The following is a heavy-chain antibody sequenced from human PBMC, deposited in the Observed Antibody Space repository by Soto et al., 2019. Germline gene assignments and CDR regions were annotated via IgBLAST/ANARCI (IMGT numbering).Heavy chain of an antibody. V-gene: IGHV3-66*01. CDR1: GFTVSIKY. J-gene: IGHJ4*02. CDR3: ARDPWAADY. CDR2: IYSGGST. D-gene: IGHD3-16*01. Sequence: EVQLVESGGGLVQPGGPLRLSCAASGFTVSIKYMSWVRQAPRKGLEGASVIYSGGSTFYADSVRGRFTISRDNSKNTVNLQMNSLRAEDTAVYYCARDPWAADYWGQGTLVTVSS.